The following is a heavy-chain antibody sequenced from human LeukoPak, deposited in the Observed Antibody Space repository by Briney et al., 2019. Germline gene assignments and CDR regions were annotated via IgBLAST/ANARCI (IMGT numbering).Heavy chain of an antibody. CDR1: GVSFSTYY. V-gene: IGHV4-34*01. CDR3: ARRGGTSGYYYFDY. CDR2: VNHSGYT. D-gene: IGHD3-22*01. Sequence: SETLSLTCDVSGVSFSTYYWSWIRQSPEKGLVWIGEVNHSGYTNYNPSLKGRVTISVDTSQNQFSLKLSDVTTAGNAVYYCARRGGTSGYYYFDYWGQGTLVTVSS. J-gene: IGHJ4*02.